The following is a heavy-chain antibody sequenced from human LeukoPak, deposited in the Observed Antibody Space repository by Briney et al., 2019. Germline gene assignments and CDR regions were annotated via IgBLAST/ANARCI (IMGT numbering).Heavy chain of an antibody. J-gene: IGHJ5*02. D-gene: IGHD2-15*01. Sequence: SVKVSCKASGYTFTSYAISWVRQAPGQGLEWMGGIIPIFGTANYAQKFQGRVTITTDESTSTAYMELSSLRPEDTAVYYCARWWYKPRGWFDPWGQGTLVTVSS. CDR3: ARWWYKPRGWFDP. V-gene: IGHV1-69*05. CDR2: IIPIFGTA. CDR1: GYTFTSYA.